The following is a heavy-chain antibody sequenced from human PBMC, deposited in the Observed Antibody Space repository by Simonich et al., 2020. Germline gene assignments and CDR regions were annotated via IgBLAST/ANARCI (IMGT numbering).Heavy chain of an antibody. CDR3: ARHDRWLQFYFDY. CDR1: GGPISSYY. J-gene: IGHJ4*02. Sequence: QVQLQESGPGLVKPSETLSLTCTVPGGPISSYYWSWIRQPPGKGLEWIGYIYYSGSTNYNPSLKSRVTISVDTSKNQFSLKLSSVTAADTAVYYCARHDRWLQFYFDYWGQGTLVTVSS. CDR2: IYYSGST. D-gene: IGHD5-12*01. V-gene: IGHV4-59*08.